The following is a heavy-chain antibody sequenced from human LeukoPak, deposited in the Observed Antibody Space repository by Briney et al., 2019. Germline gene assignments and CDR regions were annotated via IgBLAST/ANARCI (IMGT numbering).Heavy chain of an antibody. CDR1: GFTFSSYA. CDR3: AKGVVVVPAATHFDY. Sequence: GGSLRLSCAASGFTFSSYAKSWVRQAPGKGLEWVSAISGSGGSTYYADSVKGRFTISRDNSKNTLYLQMNSLRAEDTAVYYCAKGVVVVPAATHFDYWGQGTLVTVSS. D-gene: IGHD2-2*01. V-gene: IGHV3-23*01. J-gene: IGHJ4*02. CDR2: ISGSGGST.